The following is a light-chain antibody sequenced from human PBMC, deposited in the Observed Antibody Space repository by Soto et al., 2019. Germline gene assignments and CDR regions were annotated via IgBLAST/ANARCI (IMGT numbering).Light chain of an antibody. CDR3: QQYGGSPRT. CDR1: QSVSSSN. Sequence: EIVLTQSPGTLSLSPGERATLSCRASQSVSSSNLAWYQQKPGQAPRLLIYGASSRATGIPDRFSGSGSGKDFTLTISRLEPEDFAVYYCQQYGGSPRTFGQGTKVEIK. CDR2: GAS. J-gene: IGKJ1*01. V-gene: IGKV3-20*01.